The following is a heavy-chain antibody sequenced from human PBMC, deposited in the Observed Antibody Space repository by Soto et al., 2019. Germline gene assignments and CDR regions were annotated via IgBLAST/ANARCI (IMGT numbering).Heavy chain of an antibody. V-gene: IGHV3-53*02. D-gene: IGHD3-3*01. CDR3: ATHQDSIVLRFLEWLLLDY. CDR1: GFTVSSNY. Sequence: EVQLVETGGGLIQPGGSLRLSCAASGFTVSSNYMSWVRQAPGTGLEWVSVIYSGGSTYYADSVKGRFTISRDNSKNTLYLQMNSLRAEDTAVYYCATHQDSIVLRFLEWLLLDYWGQGTLVTVSS. J-gene: IGHJ4*02. CDR2: IYSGGST.